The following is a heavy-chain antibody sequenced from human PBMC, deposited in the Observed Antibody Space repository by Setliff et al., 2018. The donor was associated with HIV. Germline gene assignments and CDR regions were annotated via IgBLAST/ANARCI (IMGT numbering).Heavy chain of an antibody. CDR1: GFTFNTYT. CDR3: ARGPTVVTTIDY. CDR2: ISDTSATI. J-gene: IGHJ4*02. V-gene: IGHV3-48*04. D-gene: IGHD4-17*01. Sequence: GGSLRLSCAASGFTFNTYTMNWVRQAPGKGLEWLSYISDTSATISYADSVKGRFTISRDNAKNSLYLQMNSLRAEDTAVYYCARGPTVVTTIDYWGQGTLVTVSS.